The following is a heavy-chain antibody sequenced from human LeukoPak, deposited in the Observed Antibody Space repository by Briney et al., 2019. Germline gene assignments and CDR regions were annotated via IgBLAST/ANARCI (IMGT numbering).Heavy chain of an antibody. D-gene: IGHD3-22*01. CDR3: ARGRFSYDSSGYSSFYY. CDR1: GFTFSSYW. CDR2: IKQDGSEK. Sequence: PGGSLRLSCAASGFTFSSYWMSWVRQAPGKGLEWVANIKQDGSEKYYVDSVKGRFTISRDNAKISLYLQMNSLRVEDTAMYYCARGRFSYDSSGYSSFYYWGQGTLVTVSS. V-gene: IGHV3-7*01. J-gene: IGHJ4*02.